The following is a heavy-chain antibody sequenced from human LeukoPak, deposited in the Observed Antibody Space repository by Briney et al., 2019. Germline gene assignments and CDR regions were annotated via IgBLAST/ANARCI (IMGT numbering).Heavy chain of an antibody. Sequence: SVKVSCKASGGAFSSYTISWVRQAPGQGLEWMGRIIPILGIANYAQKFQGRVTITADKSTSTAYMELSSLRSEDTAVYYCARALIVGATIGAFQHWGQGTLVTVSS. V-gene: IGHV1-69*02. CDR2: IIPILGIA. D-gene: IGHD1-26*01. CDR1: GGAFSSYT. CDR3: ARALIVGATIGAFQH. J-gene: IGHJ1*01.